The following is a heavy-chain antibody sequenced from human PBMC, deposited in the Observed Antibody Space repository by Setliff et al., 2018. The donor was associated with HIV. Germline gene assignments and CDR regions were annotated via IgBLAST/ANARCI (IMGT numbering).Heavy chain of an antibody. Sequence: SVKVSCKAARGTFNNYALSWVRQAPGQGLEWLGGIIPILEKTNYAQKFQGRVTITADTSTSTAYMELSSLTSEDTAVYYCAREGVGWGQGTMVTVSS. CDR3: AREGVG. CDR2: IIPILEKT. J-gene: IGHJ3*01. CDR1: RGTFNNYA. V-gene: IGHV1-69*10.